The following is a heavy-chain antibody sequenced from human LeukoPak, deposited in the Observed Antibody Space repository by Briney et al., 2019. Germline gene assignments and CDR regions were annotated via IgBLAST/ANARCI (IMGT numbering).Heavy chain of an antibody. J-gene: IGHJ4*02. CDR1: GGSITTTSTY. Sequence: ETLSLTCTVSGGSITTTSTYWGWIRQPPGKGLEWFAHIFSKTEKSYSTSLKSRLTISKDTSKSQVVLTMTNMDPVDTATYYCARAYCDSISCYRLAPYYFDFWGQGTLVTVSS. CDR3: ARAYCDSISCYRLAPYYFDF. CDR2: IFSKTEK. D-gene: IGHD2-2*01. V-gene: IGHV2-26*01.